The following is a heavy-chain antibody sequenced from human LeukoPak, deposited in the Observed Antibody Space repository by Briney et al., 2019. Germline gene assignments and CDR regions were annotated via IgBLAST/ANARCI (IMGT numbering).Heavy chain of an antibody. J-gene: IGHJ3*02. Sequence: GGSLRLSCAASGFNFGSYSMNWVRQAPGKGLEWVSFISSSSSYIYYADSVKGRFTISRDNAKNSLYLQMNSLRAEDTAVYYCARGWYYDSSAYPSGAFDIWGQGTVVTVSS. CDR3: ARGWYYDSSAYPSGAFDI. V-gene: IGHV3-21*01. CDR2: ISSSSSYI. D-gene: IGHD3-22*01. CDR1: GFNFGSYS.